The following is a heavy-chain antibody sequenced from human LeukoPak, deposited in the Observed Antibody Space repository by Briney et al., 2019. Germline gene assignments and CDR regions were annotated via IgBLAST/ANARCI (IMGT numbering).Heavy chain of an antibody. Sequence: GGSLRLFCAASGFTFSSNAMSWVRQAPGKGLEGGSAISGSGGCTYYADSVKGRFTISRDNSKNTLYLQMNSLRAEDTAVYYCAKAGSPGYSWYGYWGQGTLVTVSS. CDR2: ISGSGGCT. J-gene: IGHJ4*02. CDR3: AKAGSPGYSWYGY. V-gene: IGHV3-23*01. D-gene: IGHD6-13*01. CDR1: GFTFSSNA.